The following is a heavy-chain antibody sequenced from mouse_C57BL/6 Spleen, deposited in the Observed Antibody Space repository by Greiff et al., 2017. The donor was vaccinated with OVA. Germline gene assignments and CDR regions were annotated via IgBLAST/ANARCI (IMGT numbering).Heavy chain of an antibody. CDR2: ISSGGDYI. Sequence: EVKLMESGEGLVKPGGSLKLSCAASGFTFSSYAMSWVRQTPEKRLEWVAYISSGGDYIYYADTVKGRFTISRDNARNTLYLQMSSLKSEDTAMYYCTRDGGGYYYGSTLRGYFDYWGQGTTLTVSS. V-gene: IGHV5-9-1*02. CDR1: GFTFSSYA. J-gene: IGHJ2*01. D-gene: IGHD1-1*01. CDR3: TRDGGGYYYGSTLRGYFDY.